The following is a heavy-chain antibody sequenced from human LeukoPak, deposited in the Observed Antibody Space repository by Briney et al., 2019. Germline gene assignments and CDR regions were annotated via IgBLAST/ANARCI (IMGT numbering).Heavy chain of an antibody. CDR1: GYTFTSYA. CDR3: ARAGVPTYCSSTSCSVGVDAFDI. CDR2: INAGNGNT. J-gene: IGHJ3*02. Sequence: ASVKVSCKASGYTFTSYAMHWVRQAPGQRLEWMGWINAGNGNTKYSQKFQGRVTITRDTSASTAYMELSSLRSEDTAVYYCARAGVPTYCSSTSCSVGVDAFDIWGQGTMVTVSS. V-gene: IGHV1-3*01. D-gene: IGHD2-2*01.